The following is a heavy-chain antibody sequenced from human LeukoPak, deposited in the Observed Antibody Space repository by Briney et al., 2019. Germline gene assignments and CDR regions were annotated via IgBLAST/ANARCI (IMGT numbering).Heavy chain of an antibody. J-gene: IGHJ4*02. D-gene: IGHD3-9*01. Sequence: GRSLRLSCAASGFAFSSDWMHWVRQAPGKGLVWVSRINSDGSSTTHADSVKGRFTISRDNAKNTLYLQMNSLRAEDTAVYYCARDPDSYYDILTGSNIGGGYWGQGTLVTVSS. V-gene: IGHV3-74*03. CDR3: ARDPDSYYDILTGSNIGGGY. CDR1: GFAFSSDW. CDR2: INSDGSST.